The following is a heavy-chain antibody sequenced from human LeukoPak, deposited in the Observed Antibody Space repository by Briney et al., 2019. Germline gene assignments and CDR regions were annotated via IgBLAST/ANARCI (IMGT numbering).Heavy chain of an antibody. CDR3: ARDFYSRQFDY. Sequence: GGSLRLSCAASGFTVSTNYMSWVRQAPGKGLEWVSVIYVDGSTYYADSVQGRFTISRDNSKNTLYLQMNSLTAEDTAVYYCARDFYSRQFDYWGQGALVTVSS. CDR2: IYVDGST. J-gene: IGHJ4*02. D-gene: IGHD5-18*01. V-gene: IGHV3-53*01. CDR1: GFTVSTNY.